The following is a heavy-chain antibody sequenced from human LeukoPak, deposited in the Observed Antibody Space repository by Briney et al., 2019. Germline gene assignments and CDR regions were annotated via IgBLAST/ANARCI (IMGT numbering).Heavy chain of an antibody. J-gene: IGHJ6*03. V-gene: IGHV3-21*01. D-gene: IGHD5-18*01. Sequence: GGSLRLSCAASGFTFSSYSMNWGRDAPGKGLEWGSSISSSSSYIYYADSVKGRFTISRDNAKNSLYLQMNSLRAEDTAVYYCASYGYSYGMDRYWGYYYMDVWGKGTTVTVSS. CDR2: ISSSSSYI. CDR1: GFTFSSYS. CDR3: ASYGYSYGMDRYWGYYYMDV.